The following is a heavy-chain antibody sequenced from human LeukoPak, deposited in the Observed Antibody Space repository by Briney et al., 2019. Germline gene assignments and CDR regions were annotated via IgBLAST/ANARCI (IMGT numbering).Heavy chain of an antibody. CDR1: GFTVSSNY. J-gene: IGHJ4*02. D-gene: IGHD2-2*01. Sequence: GGSLRLSCAASGFTVSSNYMSWVRQAPGKGLEWVSVIYSGGSTYYADSVKSRFTISRDNSKNTLYLQMSSLRAEDTAVYYCASATRDRYCSSTSCPVPTLPYFDYWGQGTLVTVSS. CDR3: ASATRDRYCSSTSCPVPTLPYFDY. CDR2: IYSGGST. V-gene: IGHV3-53*01.